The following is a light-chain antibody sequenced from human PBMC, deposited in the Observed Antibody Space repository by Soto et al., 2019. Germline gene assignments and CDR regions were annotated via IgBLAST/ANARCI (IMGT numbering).Light chain of an antibody. V-gene: IGKV3-11*01. CDR1: QSVSSY. CDR3: QQRSNWPPD. CDR2: DAS. Sequence: EIVLTQSPATLSLSPGERATLSCRASQSVSSYLAWFQQKPCQAPRLLIYDASNRATGIPARFSGSGSGTDFTLTISSLEPEDFAVYYCQQRSNWPPDFGPGTKVDIK. J-gene: IGKJ3*01.